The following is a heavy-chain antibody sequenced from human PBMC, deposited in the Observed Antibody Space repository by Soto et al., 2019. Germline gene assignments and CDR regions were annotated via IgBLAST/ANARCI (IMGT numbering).Heavy chain of an antibody. Sequence: PGESLKISCKGSGYTFNSFWIGWVRQMPGKGLEWMGVIYPGDSDTRYSPSFQGQVTISADKSISTAYLQWSSLKASDTAMYFCARSPVRAGTYIYFDSWGQGTLVTVSS. D-gene: IGHD3-10*01. CDR1: GYTFNSFW. CDR3: ARSPVRAGTYIYFDS. CDR2: IYPGDSDT. V-gene: IGHV5-51*01. J-gene: IGHJ5*01.